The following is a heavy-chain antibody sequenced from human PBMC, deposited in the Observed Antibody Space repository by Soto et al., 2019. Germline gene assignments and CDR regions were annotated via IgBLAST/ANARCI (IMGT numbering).Heavy chain of an antibody. V-gene: IGHV3-74*01. D-gene: IGHD2-2*01. Sequence: PGGSLRLSCAASGFTFSSYWMHWVRNAPGKGLVWVSRINSDGSSTSYADSVKGRFTISRDHAKNTLYLQMNSLRAEDTAVYYCSRGVLYCSSTSCANYGMDVWGQGTTVTVSS. CDR1: GFTFSSYW. CDR2: INSDGSST. J-gene: IGHJ6*02. CDR3: SRGVLYCSSTSCANYGMDV.